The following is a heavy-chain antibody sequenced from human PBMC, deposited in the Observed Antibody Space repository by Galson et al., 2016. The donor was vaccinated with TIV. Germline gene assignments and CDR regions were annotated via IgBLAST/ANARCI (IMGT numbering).Heavy chain of an antibody. D-gene: IGHD3-3*01. Sequence: VSCKASGYTLSSYSISWVRQAPGQGLEWLGWISGYNGNKNYAQKFQGRVTMTTDTSTSTAYMELRSLRSDDTAVYYCARVPTKTFDFWSGYDNSFCMDVWGKGTTVIVSS. CDR2: ISGYNGNK. CDR3: ARVPTKTFDFWSGYDNSFCMDV. CDR1: GYTLSSYS. V-gene: IGHV1-18*01. J-gene: IGHJ6*03.